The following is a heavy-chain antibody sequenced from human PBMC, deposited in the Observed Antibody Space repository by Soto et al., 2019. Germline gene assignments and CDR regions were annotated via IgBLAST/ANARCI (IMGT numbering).Heavy chain of an antibody. CDR1: GYTFFTYG. CDR2: ISTYDGNT. CDR3: ARKSSSSSWFDP. J-gene: IGHJ5*02. Sequence: QVQLVQSGAEVKKPGASVKVSCKASGYTFFTYGITWVRQAPGQGLEWMGWISTYDGNTDYAQKLKGRVTMTTDTSTRTAYMELRSLRSDDTAVYYCARKSSSSSWFDPWGLGTLVTVSS. D-gene: IGHD6-6*01. V-gene: IGHV1-18*01.